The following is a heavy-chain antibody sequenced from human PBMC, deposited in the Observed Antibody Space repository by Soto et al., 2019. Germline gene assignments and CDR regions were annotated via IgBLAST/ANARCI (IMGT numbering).Heavy chain of an antibody. V-gene: IGHV1-24*01. CDR2: FDPEDGET. J-gene: IGHJ4*02. Sequence: ASVKVSCKVSGYTLTELSMHWVRQAPGKGLEWMGGFDPEDGETIYAQKFQGRVTMTEDTSTDTAYMELSSLRSEDTAVYYCATGQGRDYYDSSGYYPGYWGQGTLVTVSS. D-gene: IGHD3-22*01. CDR1: GYTLTELS. CDR3: ATGQGRDYYDSSGYYPGY.